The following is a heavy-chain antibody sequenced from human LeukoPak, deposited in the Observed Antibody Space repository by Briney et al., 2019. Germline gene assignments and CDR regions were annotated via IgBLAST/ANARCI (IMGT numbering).Heavy chain of an antibody. CDR2: ISESSSYI. J-gene: IGHJ4*02. CDR1: GFTFSSYS. Sequence: GGSLRLSCAASGFTFSSYSMNWVRQAPGKGLEWVSCISESSSYIYYADSVKGRFAISRDNAKNSLYLQMNSLRAEDTAIYYCARSPVYSYGHPYDYWGQGTLVTVSS. CDR3: ARSPVYSYGHPYDY. V-gene: IGHV3-21*01. D-gene: IGHD5-18*01.